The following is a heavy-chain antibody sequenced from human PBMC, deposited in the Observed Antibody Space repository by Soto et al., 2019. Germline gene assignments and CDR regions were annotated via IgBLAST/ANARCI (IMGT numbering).Heavy chain of an antibody. D-gene: IGHD6-19*01. CDR2: IYYSGST. CDR3: ARHGGSGVDY. Sequence: QLQLQASGPGLVKPSETLSLTCTVSGGSISSRSYYWGWIRQPPWKVLEWVGSIYYSGSTSYNQSLKSRVTISVVTSKNQFSLNLSSVPAADTAVYYCARHGGSGVDYWGQGTLVAVSS. V-gene: IGHV4-39*01. CDR1: GGSISSRSYY. J-gene: IGHJ4*02.